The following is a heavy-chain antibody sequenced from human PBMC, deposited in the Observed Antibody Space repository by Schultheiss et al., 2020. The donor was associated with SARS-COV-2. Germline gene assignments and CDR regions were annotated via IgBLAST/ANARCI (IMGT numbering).Heavy chain of an antibody. Sequence: GGSLRLSCAASGFTFSSYAMSWVRQAPGKGLEWVSAISGSGGSTYYADSVKGRFTISRDNSKNTLYLQMNSLRAEDTAVYYCARDLGSGSYAGGFDPWGQGTLVTVSS. J-gene: IGHJ5*02. CDR1: GFTFSSYA. CDR3: ARDLGSGSYAGGFDP. V-gene: IGHV3-23*01. CDR2: ISGSGGST. D-gene: IGHD1-26*01.